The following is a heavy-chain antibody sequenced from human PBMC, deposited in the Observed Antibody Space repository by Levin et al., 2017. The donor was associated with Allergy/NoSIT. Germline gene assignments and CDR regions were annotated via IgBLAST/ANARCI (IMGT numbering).Heavy chain of an antibody. Sequence: SETLSLTCTVSGGSISSYAWSWIRQPPGKGLEWIGYLFDSGTTDYNPSLKSRVTISVEKSNNQLSLKGTSVTAADTAVYYCARLDLGGVFYYWGQGSLVTVSS. V-gene: IGHV4-59*01. J-gene: IGHJ4*02. CDR1: GGSISSYA. D-gene: IGHD4-23*01. CDR3: ARLDLGGVFYY. CDR2: LFDSGTT.